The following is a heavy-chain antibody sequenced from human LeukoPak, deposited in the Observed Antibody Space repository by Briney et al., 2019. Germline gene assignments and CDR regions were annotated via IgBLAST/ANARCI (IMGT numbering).Heavy chain of an antibody. V-gene: IGHV4-59*01. CDR2: IYYSGST. CDR3: ARDSGTGYGDYLFDY. CDR1: GDSISGYY. J-gene: IGHJ4*02. Sequence: SGTLSLTCTVSGDSISGYYWSWIRQPPGKRLEWIGYIYYSGSTNYNPSLKSRVTISVDTSKNQFSLKLSSVTAADTAVYYCARDSGTGYGDYLFDYWGQGTLVTVSS. D-gene: IGHD4-17*01.